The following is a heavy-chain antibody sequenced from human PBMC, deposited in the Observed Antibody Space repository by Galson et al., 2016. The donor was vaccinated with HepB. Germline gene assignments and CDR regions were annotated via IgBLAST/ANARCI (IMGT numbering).Heavy chain of an antibody. CDR3: ATAYCNGARCPMWAALDI. CDR1: GFSVSNNY. CDR2: IYNDGNT. V-gene: IGHV3-53*04. Sequence: SLRLSCAASGFSVSNNYMSWVRQAPGKGLECVSVIYNDGNTFYAGSVRGRFTTSRHDSKNTLYLQMSGLRAEDTALYYCATAYCNGARCPMWAALDIWGRGTMVSVSS. J-gene: IGHJ3*02. D-gene: IGHD2-15*01.